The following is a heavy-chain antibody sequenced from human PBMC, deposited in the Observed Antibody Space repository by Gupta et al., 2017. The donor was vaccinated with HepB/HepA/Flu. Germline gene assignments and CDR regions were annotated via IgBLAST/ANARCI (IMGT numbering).Heavy chain of an antibody. CDR1: GGSISSSSYY. Sequence: VKPSETLSPTCTVSGGSISSSSYYWGWIRQPPGKGLEWIGSIYYSGSTYYNPSLKSRVTISVDTSKNQFSLKLSSVTAADTAVYYCARMTTVTTTVVDYWGQGTLVTVFS. CDR3: ARMTTVTTTVVDY. V-gene: IGHV4-39*01. D-gene: IGHD4-17*01. J-gene: IGHJ4*02. CDR2: IYYSGST.